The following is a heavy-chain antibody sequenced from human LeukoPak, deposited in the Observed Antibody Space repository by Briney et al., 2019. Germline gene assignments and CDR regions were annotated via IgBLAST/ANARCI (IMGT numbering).Heavy chain of an antibody. CDR1: GGSISSTNW. D-gene: IGHD5-18*01. CDR3: ACRGYSYGYPDAFDI. V-gene: IGHV4-4*02. J-gene: IGHJ3*02. CDR2: IYHSGST. Sequence: SETLSLTCAVSGGSISSTNWWSWVRQPPGQGLEWIGEIYHSGSTNYNPSLQSRVTISVDKSKNQFSLKLSSVTAADTAVYYCACRGYSYGYPDAFDIWGQGTMVTVSS.